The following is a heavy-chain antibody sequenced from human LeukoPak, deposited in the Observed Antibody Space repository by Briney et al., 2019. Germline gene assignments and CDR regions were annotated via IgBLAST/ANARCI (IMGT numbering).Heavy chain of an antibody. Sequence: GGSLRLSXAASGFTFSNAWMSWVRQAPGRGLEWVGRIKSKTDGGTTDYAAPVKGRFTISRDDSKNTLYLQMNSLKTEDTAVYYCTTYYDFWSGYCEYFQHWGQGTLVTVSS. CDR3: TTYYDFWSGYCEYFQH. D-gene: IGHD3-3*01. CDR2: IKSKTDGGTT. CDR1: GFTFSNAW. V-gene: IGHV3-15*01. J-gene: IGHJ1*01.